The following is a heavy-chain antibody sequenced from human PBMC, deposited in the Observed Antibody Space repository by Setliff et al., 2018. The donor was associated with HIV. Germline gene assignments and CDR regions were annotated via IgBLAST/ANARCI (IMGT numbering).Heavy chain of an antibody. CDR2: VYSSGST. D-gene: IGHD6-19*01. Sequence: LSLTCTVSGGSIGIRSYFWGWIRQPPGRGLEWIGSVYSSGSTYYNPSLKSRVTVSVDTSKDQFSLRLSSVTVADTAVYYCASGQWLEHAFDIWGQGTVVTVSS. CDR1: GGSIGIRSYF. J-gene: IGHJ3*02. CDR3: ASGQWLEHAFDI. V-gene: IGHV4-39*01.